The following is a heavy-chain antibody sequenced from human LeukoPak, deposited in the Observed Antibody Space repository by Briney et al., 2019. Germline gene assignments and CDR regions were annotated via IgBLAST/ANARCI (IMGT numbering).Heavy chain of an antibody. Sequence: GGSLRLSCVVSGFTVSNHWMTWVRQAPGKGLGWVANIKEDGSEKYYVDSVEGRFTISRDNAKNSLYLQMNSLRTEDTAVYSCAREKYFGEFEGGRPFDSWGQGTLVTVSS. V-gene: IGHV3-7*01. D-gene: IGHD3-10*01. CDR2: IKEDGSEK. J-gene: IGHJ4*02. CDR3: AREKYFGEFEGGRPFDS. CDR1: GFTVSNHW.